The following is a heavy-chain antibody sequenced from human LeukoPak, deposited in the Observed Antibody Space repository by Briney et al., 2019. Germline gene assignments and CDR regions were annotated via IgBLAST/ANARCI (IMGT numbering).Heavy chain of an antibody. CDR3: AKTALAVAGIVPVESELDY. CDR1: GFTFSSYT. D-gene: IGHD6-19*01. V-gene: IGHV3-23*01. CDR2: TSDPHSGSET. J-gene: IGHJ4*02. Sequence: GGSLRLSCAASGFTFSSYTMNWVRQPLGQGLEWVSTTSDPHSGSETHYADSVKGRFTISRDDSQNTLYLQMDSLRAEDTAVYYCAKTALAVAGIVPVESELDYWGQGTLVTVSS.